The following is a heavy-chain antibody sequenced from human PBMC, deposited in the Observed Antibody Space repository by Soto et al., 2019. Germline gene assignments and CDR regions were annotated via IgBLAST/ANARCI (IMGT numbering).Heavy chain of an antibody. Sequence: EVQLLESGGGLVQPGESLRLSCAFSGFIFGNYMMTWVRQAPGKGLEWVSTIRDGGESTYYADSVKGRCTISRDNSKNTLYLQMDSLGVEDTAVYYCAPHVHCSGGSCHYDAFDIRGQGTMVTVSS. D-gene: IGHD2-15*01. V-gene: IGHV3-23*01. CDR3: APHVHCSGGSCHYDAFDI. CDR2: IRDGGEST. CDR1: GFIFGNYM. J-gene: IGHJ3*02.